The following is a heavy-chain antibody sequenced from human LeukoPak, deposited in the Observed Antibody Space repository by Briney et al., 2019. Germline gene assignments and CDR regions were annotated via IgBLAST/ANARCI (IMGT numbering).Heavy chain of an antibody. CDR3: ARDHIVVVPAANTSDYYYYYGMDV. J-gene: IGHJ6*02. V-gene: IGHV1-2*02. CDR2: INPNSGGT. Sequence: ASVKVSCKASGYTFTGYYMHCVRHAPGQGREWMGWINPNSGGTNYAQKFQGRVNMTRDTPISTAYMELSRLRSDDTAVYYCARDHIVVVPAANTSDYYYYYGMDVWGQGTTVTVSS. D-gene: IGHD2-2*01. CDR1: GYTFTGYY.